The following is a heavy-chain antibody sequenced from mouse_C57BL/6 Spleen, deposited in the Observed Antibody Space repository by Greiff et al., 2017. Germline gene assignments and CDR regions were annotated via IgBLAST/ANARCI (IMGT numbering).Heavy chain of an antibody. V-gene: IGHV3-6*01. CDR1: GYSITSGYY. CDR3: ARVGYGSTPWFAY. CDR2: ISYDGSN. J-gene: IGHJ3*01. D-gene: IGHD1-1*01. Sequence: EVQLVESGPGLVKSSQSLSLTCSVTGYSITSGYYWNWLRQFPGNKLEWMGYISYDGSNNYHPSLKNRISITRDTSKNQFFLKLNSVTTEDTATYYCARVGYGSTPWFAYWGQGTLVTVSA.